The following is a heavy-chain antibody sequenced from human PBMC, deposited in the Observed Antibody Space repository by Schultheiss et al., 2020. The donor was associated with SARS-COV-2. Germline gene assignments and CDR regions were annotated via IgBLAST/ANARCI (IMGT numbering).Heavy chain of an antibody. J-gene: IGHJ6*02. CDR2: ISSNGGST. V-gene: IGHV3-64*04. CDR1: GFTFSSYA. CDR3: ARDQGYYYGMDV. Sequence: GGSLRLSCSASGFTFSSYAMHWVRQAPGKGLEYVSAISSNGGSTYYADSVKGRFTISRDNAKNTLYLQMNSLRAEDTAVYYCARDQGYYYGMDVWGQGTTVTVSS.